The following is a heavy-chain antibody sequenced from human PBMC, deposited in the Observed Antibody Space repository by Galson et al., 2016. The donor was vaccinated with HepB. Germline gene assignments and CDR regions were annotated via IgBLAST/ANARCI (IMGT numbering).Heavy chain of an antibody. D-gene: IGHD1-26*01. CDR3: AAEGAARYLED. CDR2: TTNKANSYTT. V-gene: IGHV3-72*01. CDR1: GLTFSDHY. Sequence: SLRLSCAASGLTFSDHYIDWVRQAPGKGLEWIVRTTNKANSYTTQYAASVKGRFTMSRDDSKNLLYLQMNSLRSEDTAMYYCAAEGAARYLEDWGQGTLVTVSS. J-gene: IGHJ4*02.